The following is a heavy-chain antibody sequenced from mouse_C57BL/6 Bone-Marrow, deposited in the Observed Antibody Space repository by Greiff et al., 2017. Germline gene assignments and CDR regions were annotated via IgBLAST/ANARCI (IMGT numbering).Heavy chain of an antibody. D-gene: IGHD2-5*01. CDR3: ARQDSNYYFDY. J-gene: IGHJ2*01. V-gene: IGHV5-12*01. CDR1: GFTFSDYY. Sequence: EVKLVESGGGLVQPGGSLKLSCAASGFTFSDYYMYWVRQTPEKRLEWVAYISNGGGSTYYPDTVKGRFTISRDNAKNTLYLQMSRLKSEDTAMYYCARQDSNYYFDYWGQGTTLTVSS. CDR2: ISNGGGST.